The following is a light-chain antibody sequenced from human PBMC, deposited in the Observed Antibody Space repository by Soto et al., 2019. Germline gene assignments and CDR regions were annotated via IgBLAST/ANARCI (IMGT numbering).Light chain of an antibody. CDR1: QSVSSSY. Sequence: EIVLTQSPGTLSVSPGERATLSCRASQSVSSSYFAWYQQKPGQAPRLLIYGASSRATGIPDRFSGSGSGTEFTLTIDSLQPEDFAVYHCQHYSTTPLTFGGGTKVDNK. CDR2: GAS. V-gene: IGKV3-20*01. CDR3: QHYSTTPLT. J-gene: IGKJ4*01.